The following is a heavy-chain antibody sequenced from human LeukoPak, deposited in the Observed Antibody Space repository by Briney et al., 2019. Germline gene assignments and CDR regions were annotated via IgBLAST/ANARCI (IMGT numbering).Heavy chain of an antibody. CDR2: ISSSGSTI. D-gene: IGHD3-10*02. CDR1: GFTFSSYT. J-gene: IGHJ6*04. CDR3: AELGITMIGGV. V-gene: IGHV3-48*04. Sequence: GGSLRLSCAASGFTFSSYTMNWVRQAPGKGLEWVSYISSSGSTIYYADYVKGRFTISRDNAKNSLYLQMNSLRAEDTAVYYCAELGITMIGGVWGKGTTVTISS.